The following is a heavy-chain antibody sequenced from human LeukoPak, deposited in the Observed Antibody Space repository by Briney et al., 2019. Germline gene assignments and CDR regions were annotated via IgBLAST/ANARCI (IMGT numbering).Heavy chain of an antibody. J-gene: IGHJ5*02. D-gene: IGHD1-14*01. Sequence: GGSLRLSCAASGFTFDDYAMHWVRHAPGKGLEWVSGISWNSGHKGYADSVKGRFTISRDNAKNSLYLQMNSLRAEDTAVYYCARDGILDPNWFDPWGQGTLVTDSS. CDR1: GFTFDDYA. V-gene: IGHV3-9*01. CDR3: ARDGILDPNWFDP. CDR2: ISWNSGHK.